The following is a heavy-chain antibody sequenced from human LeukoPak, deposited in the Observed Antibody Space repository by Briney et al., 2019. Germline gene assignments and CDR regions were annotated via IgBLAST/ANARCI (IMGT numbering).Heavy chain of an antibody. J-gene: IGHJ4*02. CDR1: GYTFTSYY. D-gene: IGHD6-19*01. CDR3: ARSASGWHYFDY. V-gene: IGHV1-46*01. Sequence: EASVKVSCKASGYTFTSYYMHWVRQAPGQGLEWMGIIHLSDGTTSYAQKFQGRVTMTRDTSTSTVYMELTSLRSEDTAVYYCARSASGWHYFDYWGQGTLVTVFS. CDR2: IHLSDGTT.